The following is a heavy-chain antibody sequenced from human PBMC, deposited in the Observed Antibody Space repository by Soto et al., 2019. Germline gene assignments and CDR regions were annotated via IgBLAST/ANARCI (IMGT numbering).Heavy chain of an antibody. Sequence: EVQLLESGGGLVQPGGSLRLSCAASGFTFSSYAMSWVRQAPGKGLEWVSAISGSGGSTYYADSVKGRFTISRDNSKNTLYLQMNSLRAEDTAVYYCATPPPFYCSSTRCYGMVYPIDYYYYYMDVWGKGTTVTVSS. D-gene: IGHD2-2*01. CDR3: ATPPPFYCSSTRCYGMVYPIDYYYYYMDV. J-gene: IGHJ6*03. V-gene: IGHV3-23*01. CDR2: ISGSGGST. CDR1: GFTFSSYA.